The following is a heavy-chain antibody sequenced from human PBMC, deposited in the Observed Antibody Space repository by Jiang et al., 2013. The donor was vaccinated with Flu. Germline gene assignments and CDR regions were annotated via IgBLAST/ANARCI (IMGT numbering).Heavy chain of an antibody. CDR3: AHGDGWLPDS. J-gene: IGHJ5*02. CDR2: IIGMIP. V-gene: IGHV2-5*02. D-gene: IGHD5-24*01. CDR1: GFSLSSYAVG. Sequence: KPTQTLTLTCTFSGFSLSSYAVGVHWIRQPPGKALEWLALIIGMIPNNITPAPSLRSRLTITKDTPKSQVILTMTNLDSVDTATYYCAHGDGWLPDSWGQGTLVTVSS.